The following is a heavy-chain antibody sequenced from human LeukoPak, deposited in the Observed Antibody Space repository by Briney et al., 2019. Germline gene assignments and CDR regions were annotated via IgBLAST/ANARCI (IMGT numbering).Heavy chain of an antibody. J-gene: IGHJ5*02. D-gene: IGHD3-3*02. V-gene: IGHV4-30-2*01. CDR1: GGSISSGGYS. CDR2: IYHSGST. Sequence: SETLSLTCAVSGGSISSGGYSWSWIRQPPGKGPEWIGYIYHSGSTYYNPSLKSRVTISVDRSKNQFSLKLSSVTAADTAVYYCARGLAGNWFDPWGQGTLVTVSS. CDR3: ARGLAGNWFDP.